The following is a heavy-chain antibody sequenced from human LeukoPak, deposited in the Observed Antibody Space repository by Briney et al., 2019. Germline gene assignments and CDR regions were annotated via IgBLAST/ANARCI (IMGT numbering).Heavy chain of an antibody. CDR3: AGYTNNWYLGGY. J-gene: IGHJ4*02. CDR1: GYTFTYYY. Sequence: GVSVKVSCKVSGYTFTYYYIHWVRQAPGQGLEWMGWINPNSGGTNYAQKFQGRVTMTRDTSINTAYMELNRLTSDDTALYYCAGYTNNWYLGGYWGQGTLVAVSS. CDR2: INPNSGGT. V-gene: IGHV1-2*02. D-gene: IGHD6-13*01.